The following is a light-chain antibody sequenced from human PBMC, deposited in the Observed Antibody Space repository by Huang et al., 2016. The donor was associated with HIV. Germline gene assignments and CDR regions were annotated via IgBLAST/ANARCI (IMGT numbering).Light chain of an antibody. CDR3: QRYGSSPPYT. CDR1: QSLGSSS. CDR2: ATS. J-gene: IGKJ2*01. Sequence: EVVLTQSPDTLSLSPGDRATLSCRASQSLGSSSLAWYQQKPGQAPRLLIYATSTRHTGIPDRVCGCGSGTDFSLTVTRLEPEDFAVYYCQRYGSSPPYTFGQGTKLEI. V-gene: IGKV3-20*01.